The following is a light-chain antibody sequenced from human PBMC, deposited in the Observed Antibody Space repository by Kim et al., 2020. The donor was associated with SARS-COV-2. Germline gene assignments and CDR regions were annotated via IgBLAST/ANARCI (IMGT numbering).Light chain of an antibody. CDR2: AAS. CDR3: QHSYSAIT. CDR1: QSVTKS. J-gene: IGKJ5*01. Sequence: DIQMTQSPSSLSASVGDRVTITCRASQSVTKSVNWYQQESGKAPRLLIYAASSLPSGVPSRFSGSGSGTDFTLTISSLQPEDFATYYCQHSYSAITFGQGTRLEIK. V-gene: IGKV1-39*01.